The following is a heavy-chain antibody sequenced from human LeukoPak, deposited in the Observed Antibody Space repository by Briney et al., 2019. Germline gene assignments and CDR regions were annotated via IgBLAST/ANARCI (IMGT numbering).Heavy chain of an antibody. CDR2: IYPGDSDT. CDR1: GYRFTNYW. CDR3: ARIYCSSTSCYAYYYYYMDV. D-gene: IGHD2-2*01. J-gene: IGHJ6*03. Sequence: GESLKISCKGSGYRFTNYWIGWVRQMPGKGLEWMGIIYPGDSDTRYSPSFQGQVTISADKSISAAYLQWSSLKASDTAMYYCARIYCSSTSCYAYYYYYMDVWGKGTTVTVSS. V-gene: IGHV5-51*01.